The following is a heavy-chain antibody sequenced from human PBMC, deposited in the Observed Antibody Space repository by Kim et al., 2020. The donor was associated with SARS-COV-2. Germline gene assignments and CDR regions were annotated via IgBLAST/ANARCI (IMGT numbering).Heavy chain of an antibody. Sequence: TNCAHKFQERVTITRDMSTSTADMELSSLRSEDTAVYYCAADQNWSSFDYWGQGTLVTVSS. CDR2: T. J-gene: IGHJ4*02. V-gene: IGHV1-58*01. CDR3: AADQNWSSFDY. D-gene: IGHD1-1*01.